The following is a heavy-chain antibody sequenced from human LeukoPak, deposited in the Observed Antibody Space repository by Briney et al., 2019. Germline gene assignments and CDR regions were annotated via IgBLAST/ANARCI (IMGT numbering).Heavy chain of an antibody. Sequence: ASEKVSCKASGYTFTSYGISWVRQAPGQGLEWMGWISAYNGNTNYAQKLQGRVTMTTDTSTSTAYMELRSLRSDDTAVYYCARMYYYGSGSYYRRYYFDYWGQGTLVTVSS. D-gene: IGHD3-10*01. CDR3: ARMYYYGSGSYYRRYYFDY. J-gene: IGHJ4*02. CDR2: ISAYNGNT. CDR1: GYTFTSYG. V-gene: IGHV1-18*01.